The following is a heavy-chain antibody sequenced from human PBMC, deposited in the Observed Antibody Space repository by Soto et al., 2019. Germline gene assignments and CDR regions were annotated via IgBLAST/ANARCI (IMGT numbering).Heavy chain of an antibody. CDR1: GFTFNSYA. D-gene: IGHD1-20*01. CDR2: ISGTGGNT. V-gene: IGHV3-23*01. J-gene: IGHJ4*02. Sequence: GGSLRLSCAASGFTFNSYAMTWVHQAPGKGLEWVSTISGTGGNTYYADSVKGRFTISRDNSKNTVYLQMNSLRGEDTAVYYCVKAVYLLDFDYWGQGTLVTVSS. CDR3: VKAVYLLDFDY.